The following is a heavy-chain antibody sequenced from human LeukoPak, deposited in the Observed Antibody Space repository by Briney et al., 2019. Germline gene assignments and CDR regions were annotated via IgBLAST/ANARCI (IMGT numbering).Heavy chain of an antibody. Sequence: GGSLRLSCAASGFTFSSYSMNWVRQAPGKGLEWVSYISSSSSTIYYADSVKGRFTISRDNAKNSLYLQMNSLRAEDTAVYYCALGRSEPMVSGVIHDYRGPGNLGTGS. D-gene: IGHD3-10*01. V-gene: IGHV3-48*04. CDR1: GFTFSSYS. CDR3: ALGRSEPMVSGVIHDY. J-gene: IGHJ4*02. CDR2: ISSSSSTI.